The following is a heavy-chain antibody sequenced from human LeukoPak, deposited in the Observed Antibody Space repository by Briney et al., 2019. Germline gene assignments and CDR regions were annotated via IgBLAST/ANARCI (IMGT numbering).Heavy chain of an antibody. Sequence: PGGSLRHSCAASGFTFTNYAMNWVRQAPGKGLEWVSTIGGAYDTYYADSVKGRFTVSRDSSKNTLYLQMNSLRAEDTAIYYCAKDLAPADFLYGQWGQGTLVTVSS. CDR1: GFTFTNYA. CDR2: IGGAYDT. V-gene: IGHV3-23*01. CDR3: AKDLAPADFLYGQ. D-gene: IGHD2-2*02. J-gene: IGHJ4*02.